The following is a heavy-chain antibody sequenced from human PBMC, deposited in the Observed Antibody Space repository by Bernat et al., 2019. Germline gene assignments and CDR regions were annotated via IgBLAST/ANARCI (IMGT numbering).Heavy chain of an antibody. Sequence: EVQLLESGGGLVQPGGSLRLSCAASGFTFSSYAMSWLRQAPGKGLHWVSSISAGGTTYYADSVKGRFTISRDNSKTTLYLQMNSLRAEDTAVYYCAKEGAAAQVEYCQSWGQGTLVIVSS. CDR3: AKEGAAAQVEYCQS. V-gene: IGHV3-23*01. CDR2: ISAGGTT. D-gene: IGHD2/OR15-2a*01. J-gene: IGHJ1*01. CDR1: GFTFSSYA.